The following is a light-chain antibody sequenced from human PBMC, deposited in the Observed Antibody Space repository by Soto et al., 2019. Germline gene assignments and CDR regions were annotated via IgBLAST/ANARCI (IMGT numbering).Light chain of an antibody. V-gene: IGLV1-40*01. Sequence: QLVLTQPPSVSGAPGQRVTISCTGSSSNFGAGFDVHWYQQFPGTAPKLLIYGNSNRPSGVPDRFSGSKSGTSASLAVTGLQAEDEADYYCQSYDTSLSAWVFGGGTKLTVL. CDR2: GNS. CDR3: QSYDTSLSAWV. J-gene: IGLJ3*02. CDR1: SSNFGAGFD.